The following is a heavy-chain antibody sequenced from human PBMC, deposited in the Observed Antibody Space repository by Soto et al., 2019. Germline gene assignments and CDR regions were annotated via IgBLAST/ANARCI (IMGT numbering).Heavy chain of an antibody. V-gene: IGHV3-21*01. Sequence: GGSLRLSCADSGFTFSSYSMNWVRQAPGKGLEWVSSISSSSSYIYYADSVKGRFTISRDNAKNSLYLQMNSLRAEDTAVYYCARDDYSNYLSYYYYGMDVWGQGTTVTVSS. CDR2: ISSSSSYI. J-gene: IGHJ6*02. CDR3: ARDDYSNYLSYYYYGMDV. D-gene: IGHD4-4*01. CDR1: GFTFSSYS.